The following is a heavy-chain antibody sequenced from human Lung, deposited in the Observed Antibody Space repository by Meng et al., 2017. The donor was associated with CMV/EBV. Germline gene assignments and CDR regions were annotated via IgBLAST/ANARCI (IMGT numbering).Heavy chain of an antibody. CDR2: VRHDGTNK. V-gene: IGHV3-30*02. CDR1: RFRFDDCG. J-gene: IGHJ4*02. D-gene: IGHD3-16*01. CDR3: AKDLLLFGGPNAYFDQ. Sequence: GESLKISCAASRFRFDDCGMHWVRQTPGKGLEWVAFVRHDGTNKFYAASVKGRFTISRDNSKSTVYLQMNSLRPEDSALYYCAKDLLLFGGPNAYFDQWGQGTLVXVSS.